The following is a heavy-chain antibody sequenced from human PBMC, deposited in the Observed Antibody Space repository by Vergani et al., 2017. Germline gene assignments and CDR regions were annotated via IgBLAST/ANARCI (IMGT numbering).Heavy chain of an antibody. V-gene: IGHV4-34*01. J-gene: IGHJ5*02. CDR2: INHSGST. Sequence: QVQLQPWGAGLLKPSETLSLTCAVYGGSFSGYYWSWIRQPPGKGLEWIGEINHSGSTNYNPSLKSRVTISVDTSKNQFSLKLSSVTAADTAVYYCARGTGSGWGPNWFDPWGQGTLVTVSS. CDR3: ARGTGSGWGPNWFDP. CDR1: GGSFSGYY. D-gene: IGHD6-19*01.